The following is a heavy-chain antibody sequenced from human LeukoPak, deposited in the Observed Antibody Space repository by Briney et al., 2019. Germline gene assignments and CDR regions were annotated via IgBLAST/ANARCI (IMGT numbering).Heavy chain of an antibody. Sequence: GGSPRLSCSASGFTFSSYAMHWVRQAPGKGLEYVSAISSNGGSTYYADSVKGRFTISRDNSKNTLYLQMSSLRAEDTAVYYCVKDRWYSSGWPTTDYWGQGTLVTVSS. CDR2: ISSNGGST. J-gene: IGHJ4*02. CDR1: GFTFSSYA. D-gene: IGHD6-19*01. V-gene: IGHV3-64D*06. CDR3: VKDRWYSSGWPTTDY.